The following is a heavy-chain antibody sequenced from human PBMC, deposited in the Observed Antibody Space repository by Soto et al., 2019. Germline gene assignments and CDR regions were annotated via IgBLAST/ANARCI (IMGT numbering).Heavy chain of an antibody. Sequence: SETLSLTCAVYGGSFSGYYWGWIRQPPGKGLEWIGEINHSGSTNYNPSLKSRVTISVDTSKNQFSLKLSSVTAADTAVYYCASTYYYDSSGYSFDYWGQGTLVNVSS. J-gene: IGHJ4*02. V-gene: IGHV4-34*01. D-gene: IGHD3-22*01. CDR1: GGSFSGYY. CDR3: ASTYYYDSSGYSFDY. CDR2: INHSGST.